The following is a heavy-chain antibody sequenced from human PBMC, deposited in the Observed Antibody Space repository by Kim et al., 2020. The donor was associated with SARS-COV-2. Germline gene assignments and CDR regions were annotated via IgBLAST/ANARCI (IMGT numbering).Heavy chain of an antibody. D-gene: IGHD2-8*01. CDR1: GFTFDNFG. CDR2: IDWSGGSS. V-gene: IGHV3-20*04. J-gene: IGHJ4*02. CDR3: ARGLTYGDF. Sequence: GGSLRLSCAASGFTFDNFGMTWVRQVPGKGLERVSSIDWSGGSSGYADSVEGRFTISRDNAKNFLYLQMNRLTAEDTAFYYCARGLTYGDFWGQGTLVTVSS.